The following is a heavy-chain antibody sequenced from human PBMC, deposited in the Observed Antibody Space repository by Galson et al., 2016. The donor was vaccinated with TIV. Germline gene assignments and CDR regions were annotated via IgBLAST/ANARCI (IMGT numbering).Heavy chain of an antibody. Sequence: CAISGDSVSSTSAAWNWIRQSPSRGLEWLGRTYYRSTWYNDYAASLKRPITINPDTSKNQFSLQLTSVTPEDAAVYYCERGAPSVYGVIMTLGYWGQGTLVTVPS. CDR3: ERGAPSVYGVIMTLGY. CDR2: TYYRSTWYN. D-gene: IGHD3-3*01. CDR1: GDSVSSTSAA. J-gene: IGHJ4*02. V-gene: IGHV6-1*01.